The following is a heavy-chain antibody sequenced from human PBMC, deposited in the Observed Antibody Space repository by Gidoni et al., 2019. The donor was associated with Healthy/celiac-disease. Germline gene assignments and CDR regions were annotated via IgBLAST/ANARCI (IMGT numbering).Heavy chain of an antibody. D-gene: IGHD3-16*01. J-gene: IGHJ6*02. V-gene: IGHV1-8*01. Sequence: QAQLVQSGAEVKKPGAAVKVSCRASGYTFTSYDINWVRQATGQGLEWMGWMNPNSGNTGYAKKFQGRVTMTRNASISTAYMELSSLRSEDTAVYYCASPPLGAPDYYGMDVWGQGTTVTVSS. CDR3: ASPPLGAPDYYGMDV. CDR1: GYTFTSYD. CDR2: MNPNSGNT.